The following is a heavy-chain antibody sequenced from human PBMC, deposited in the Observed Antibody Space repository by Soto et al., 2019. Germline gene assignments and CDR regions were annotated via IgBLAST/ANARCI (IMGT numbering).Heavy chain of an antibody. CDR1: GFTFSSYG. V-gene: IGHV3-30*18. CDR3: AKDRRITMVRGVLRAFDS. Sequence: LRLSCAASGFTFSSYGMHWVRQAPGKGLEWVAVISYDGSNKYYADSVKGRFTISRDNSKNTLYLQMNSLGAEDTAVYYCAKDRRITMVRGVLRAFDSWGQGNLVTVSS. D-gene: IGHD3-10*01. J-gene: IGHJ4*01. CDR2: ISYDGSNK.